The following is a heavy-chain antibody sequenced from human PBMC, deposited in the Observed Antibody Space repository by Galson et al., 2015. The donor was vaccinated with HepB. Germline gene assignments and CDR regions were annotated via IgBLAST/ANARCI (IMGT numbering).Heavy chain of an antibody. J-gene: IGHJ4*02. D-gene: IGHD5-12*01. V-gene: IGHV1-3*01. CDR1: GYTSTSYA. CDR2: INAGNGNT. CDR3: ARGGPNIVATNSPFDY. Sequence: SVKVSCKASGYTSTSYAMHWVRQAPGQRLEWMGWINAGNGNTKYSQKFQGRVTITRDTSASTAYMELSSLRSEDTAVYYCARGGPNIVATNSPFDYWGQGTLVTVSS.